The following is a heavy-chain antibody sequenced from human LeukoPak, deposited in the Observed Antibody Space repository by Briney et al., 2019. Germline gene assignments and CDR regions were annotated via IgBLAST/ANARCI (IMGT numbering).Heavy chain of an antibody. V-gene: IGHV3-23*01. CDR2: ITDSGAST. CDR1: GFTVSSNY. CDR3: AKDRWSRVTRDFDY. Sequence: PGGSLRLSCAASGFTVSSNYMNWVRQAPGKGLEWVSGITDSGASTYSADSVKGRFTISRDNSKNTLYLQMNSLRAEETALYYCAKDRWSRVTRDFDYWGQGTLVTVSS. J-gene: IGHJ4*02. D-gene: IGHD4-17*01.